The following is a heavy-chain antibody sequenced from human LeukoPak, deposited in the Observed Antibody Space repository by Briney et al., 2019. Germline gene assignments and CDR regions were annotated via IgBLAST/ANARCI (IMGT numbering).Heavy chain of an antibody. D-gene: IGHD2-2*01. V-gene: IGHV3-9*01. CDR3: ARGGRYCSNNYCYSSFDY. Sequence: PGGSLRLSCAASGFTFDDYAMHWVRQAPGKGLEWVSGISWNSGSIGYADSVKGRFTISRNNAKNSLYLQMNSLRAEDTAVYYCARGGRYCSNNYCYSSFDYWGQGTLVTVSS. CDR1: GFTFDDYA. J-gene: IGHJ4*02. CDR2: ISWNSGSI.